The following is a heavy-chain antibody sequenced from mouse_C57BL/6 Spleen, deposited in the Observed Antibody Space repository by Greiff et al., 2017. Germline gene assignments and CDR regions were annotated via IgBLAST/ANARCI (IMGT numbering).Heavy chain of an antibody. V-gene: IGHV5-6*01. D-gene: IGHD4-1*01. J-gene: IGHJ3*01. Sequence: EVHVVESGGDLVKPGGSLKLSCAASGFTFSSYGMSWVRQTPDKRLEWVATISRGGSYTSYPDSVKGRFTISRDNAKNTLYLQMSSLKAEDTAMYYCARLKDGTYWFAYWGQGTLVTVSA. CDR3: ARLKDGTYWFAY. CDR2: ISRGGSYT. CDR1: GFTFSSYG.